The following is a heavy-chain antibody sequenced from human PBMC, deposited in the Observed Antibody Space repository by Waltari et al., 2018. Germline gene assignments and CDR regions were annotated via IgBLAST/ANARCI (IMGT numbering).Heavy chain of an antibody. J-gene: IGHJ4*02. V-gene: IGHV4-38-2*01. CDR3: ARQTHPGWYYFDC. Sequence: QVQLQESGPGLVKPSETLSLTCAVSGYSISSGYYWGWIRQPPGKGLEWIGSIYHSGSTYYNPSLKSRVTISVDTSKNQFSLKLSSVTAADTAVYYCARQTHPGWYYFDCWGQGTLVTVSS. CDR2: IYHSGST. D-gene: IGHD6-19*01. CDR1: GYSISSGYY.